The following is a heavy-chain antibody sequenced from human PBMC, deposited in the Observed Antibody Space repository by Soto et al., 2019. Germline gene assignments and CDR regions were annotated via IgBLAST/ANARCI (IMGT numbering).Heavy chain of an antibody. CDR2: INHSGST. V-gene: IGHV4-34*01. J-gene: IGHJ3*02. Sequence: QVQLQQWGAGLLKPSETLSLTCAVYGGSFSGYYWSWIRQPPGKGLEWIGEINHSGSTNYNPSLKSRVTISVDTSKNQFSLKLSSVTAADTAVYYCAREVPTVEAFDIWGQGTMVTVSS. CDR1: GGSFSGYY. CDR3: AREVPTVEAFDI. D-gene: IGHD4-17*01.